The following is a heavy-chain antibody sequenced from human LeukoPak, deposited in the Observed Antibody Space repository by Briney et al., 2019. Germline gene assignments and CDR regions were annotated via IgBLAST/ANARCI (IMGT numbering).Heavy chain of an antibody. D-gene: IGHD2-2*01. Sequence: ASVTVSCKASSYTFTSYGISWVRQAPGQGLEWMGWISAYNGNTNYAQKLQGRVTMTTDTSTSTAYMELRSLRSDDTAVYYCARGDIVVVPAALPDYWGQGTLVTVSS. J-gene: IGHJ4*02. CDR2: ISAYNGNT. CDR3: ARGDIVVVPAALPDY. CDR1: SYTFTSYG. V-gene: IGHV1-18*01.